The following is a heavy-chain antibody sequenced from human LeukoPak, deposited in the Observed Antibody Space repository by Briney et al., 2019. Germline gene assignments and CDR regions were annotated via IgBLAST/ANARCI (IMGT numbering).Heavy chain of an antibody. CDR1: GYTFTSYA. V-gene: IGHV1-3*01. CDR3: ARGTVTRASSWSNLFDY. Sequence: ASVKVSCKASGYTFTSYAVHWVRQAPGQRLEWMGWINAGNGDTKYSQNFQGRVTITRDTSATTSYMELSFLRSEDTAVYYCARGTVTRASSWSNLFDYWGQGTLVTVSS. J-gene: IGHJ4*02. D-gene: IGHD6-13*01. CDR2: INAGNGDT.